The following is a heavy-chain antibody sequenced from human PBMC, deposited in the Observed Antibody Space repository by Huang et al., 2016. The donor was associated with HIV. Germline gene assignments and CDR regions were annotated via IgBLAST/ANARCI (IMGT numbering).Heavy chain of an antibody. CDR2: IKHSGTT. J-gene: IGHJ3*02. CDR1: GGAFTGYF. V-gene: IGHV4-34*02. CDR3: VRCPGYYFEPSRYFDAFDI. D-gene: IGHD3-22*01. Sequence: VQLQQWGARLLKPSETLSLTCAVSGGAFTGYFWGWVRQAPGKGLEWIAEIKHSGTTSYNPSLKSRVSMSVDVSNNQFSLSLKSVTAADTAVYFCVRCPGYYFEPSRYFDAFDIWGPGTMVTVS.